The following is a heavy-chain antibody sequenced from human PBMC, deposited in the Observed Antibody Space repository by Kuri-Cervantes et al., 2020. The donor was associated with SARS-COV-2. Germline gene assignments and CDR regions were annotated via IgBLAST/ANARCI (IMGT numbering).Heavy chain of an antibody. CDR2: IKQDGSEK. D-gene: IGHD1-26*01. CDR1: GFTFSSYW. Sequence: GGSLRLSCAASGFTFSSYWMSWVRQAPGKGLEWVANIKQDGSEKYYVDSVKGRFTISRDNAKNSLYLQMNSLRAEDTAVYYCAVIQNSGSYSTRSSYFDYWGQGTLVTVSS. J-gene: IGHJ4*02. V-gene: IGHV3-7*01. CDR3: AVIQNSGSYSTRSSYFDY.